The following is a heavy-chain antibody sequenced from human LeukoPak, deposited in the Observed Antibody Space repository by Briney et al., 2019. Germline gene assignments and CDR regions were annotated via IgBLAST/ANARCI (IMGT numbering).Heavy chain of an antibody. J-gene: IGHJ4*02. CDR1: VYIFTGYN. D-gene: IGHD1-26*01. V-gene: IGHV1-2*02. Sequence: ASVKVSCKASVYIFTGYNMHWVRQAPGPGLEWMGWINPNSGVTNYAQTLQGRVTMTRDTYIRTAYMEVNRLRSDDTDVYYCARDVSGSYYRFDYWGQGTLVTVSS. CDR2: INPNSGVT. CDR3: ARDVSGSYYRFDY.